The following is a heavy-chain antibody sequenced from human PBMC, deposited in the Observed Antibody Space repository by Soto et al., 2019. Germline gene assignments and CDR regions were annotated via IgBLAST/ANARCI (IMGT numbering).Heavy chain of an antibody. V-gene: IGHV1-69*01. J-gene: IGHJ4*02. CDR1: GGTFNTYG. CDR3: ARGGELAGWMPFDS. Sequence: QVHLVQSGAEVKKPGSSVKVSCRASGGTFNTYGFTWVRQAPGQGLEWMGGIIPLFGTTTYAQNFQGRVTITVDQSTTTAYMAMSGLTSEDTAVYFCARGGELAGWMPFDSWGQGTLVTVSS. CDR2: IIPLFGTT. D-gene: IGHD6-19*01.